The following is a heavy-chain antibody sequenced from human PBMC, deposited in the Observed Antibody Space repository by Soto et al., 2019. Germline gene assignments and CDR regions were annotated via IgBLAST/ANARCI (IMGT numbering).Heavy chain of an antibody. J-gene: IGHJ6*02. CDR2: IDWDDEK. CDR1: GFSLSTSGMC. Sequence: SGPTLVNPTQTLTLTCTFSGFSLSTSGMCVSWIRQPPGKALEWLALIDWDDEKSYSTSLKSRLTISKDTSKSQVVLTMTDMDPVDTATYYCARTGDFWSGYYQPPLGYYYYGMDVWGQGTTVTVSS. V-gene: IGHV2-70*01. D-gene: IGHD3-3*01. CDR3: ARTGDFWSGYYQPPLGYYYYGMDV.